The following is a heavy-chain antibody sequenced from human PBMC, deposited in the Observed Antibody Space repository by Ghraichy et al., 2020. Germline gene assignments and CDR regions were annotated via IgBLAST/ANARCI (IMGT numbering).Heavy chain of an antibody. CDR1: GFTFSSYA. CDR3: VKDRFPQLRYFYPRAFDI. V-gene: IGHV3-64D*09. D-gene: IGHD3-9*01. J-gene: IGHJ3*02. Sequence: LTCSASGFTFSSYAMHWVRQAPGKGLEYVSAISSNGGSTYYADSVKGRFTISRDNSKNTLYLQMSSLRAEDTAVYYCVKDRFPQLRYFYPRAFDIWGQGTMVTVSS. CDR2: ISSNGGST.